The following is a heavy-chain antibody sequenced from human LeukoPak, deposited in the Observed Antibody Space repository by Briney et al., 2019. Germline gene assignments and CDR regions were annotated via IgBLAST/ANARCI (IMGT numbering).Heavy chain of an antibody. V-gene: IGHV4-59*11. CDR2: IYYSGST. CDR3: ARGGDGYFSFDY. D-gene: IGHD5-24*01. J-gene: IGHJ4*02. Sequence: SETLSLTCTVSGGSISSHYWSWIRQPPGKGLEWMGYIYYSGSTNYNPSLKSRVTISVDTSKNQFSLKLSSVTAADTAVYYCARGGDGYFSFDYWGQGTLVTVSS. CDR1: GGSISSHY.